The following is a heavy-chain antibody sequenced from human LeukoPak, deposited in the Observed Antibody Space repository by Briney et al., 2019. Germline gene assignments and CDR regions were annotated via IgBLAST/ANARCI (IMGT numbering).Heavy chain of an antibody. D-gene: IGHD3-22*01. CDR2: FDPEDGET. CDR1: GYTLTELS. Sequence: ASVKVSCKVSGYTLTELSMHWVRQAPGKGLEWMGGFDPEDGETIYAQKFQGRVTMTEDTSTDTAYVELSSLRSEDTAVYYCALTYYYDSSGYPETRFDYWGQGTLVTVSS. V-gene: IGHV1-24*01. J-gene: IGHJ4*02. CDR3: ALTYYYDSSGYPETRFDY.